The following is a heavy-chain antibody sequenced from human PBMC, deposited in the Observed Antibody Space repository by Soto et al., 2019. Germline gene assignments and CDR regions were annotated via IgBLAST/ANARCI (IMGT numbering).Heavy chain of an antibody. Sequence: GESLKIPCKGSGYSFTSYWIGWVRQMPGKGLEWMGIIYPGDSDTRYSPSFQGQVTISADKTISTAYLQWSSLKASDTAMYYCARPPNPKYSSSWYCYWGQGTLVTVSS. V-gene: IGHV5-51*01. CDR3: ARPPNPKYSSSWYCY. CDR1: GYSFTSYW. D-gene: IGHD6-13*01. CDR2: IYPGDSDT. J-gene: IGHJ4*02.